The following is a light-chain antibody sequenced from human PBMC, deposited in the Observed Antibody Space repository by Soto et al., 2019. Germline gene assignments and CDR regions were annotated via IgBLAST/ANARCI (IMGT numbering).Light chain of an antibody. CDR3: QQYNSWPIT. CDR2: GAS. J-gene: IGKJ5*01. CDR1: QSVSST. V-gene: IGKV3D-15*01. Sequence: EILMTQSPATLSVSPGERATLSCRASQSVSSTLAWYQQKPGQAPRLLIYGASNRATGIPDRFSGSGSGTDFTLTISRLEPEDFAVYYCQQYNSWPITFGQGTRLKIK.